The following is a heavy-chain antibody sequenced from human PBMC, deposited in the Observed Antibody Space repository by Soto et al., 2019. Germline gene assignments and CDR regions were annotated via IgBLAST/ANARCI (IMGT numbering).Heavy chain of an antibody. Sequence: SETLSLTCAVYGGSFSGYYWSWIRQPPGKGLEWIGEINHSGSTNYNPSLKSRVTISVDTSKNQFSLKLSSVTDADTAVYYGARWRGLTIRVPPFYYYYGMDVWGQGTTVTVSS. V-gene: IGHV4-34*01. CDR3: ARWRGLTIRVPPFYYYYGMDV. CDR1: GGSFSGYY. J-gene: IGHJ6*02. D-gene: IGHD3-3*01. CDR2: INHSGST.